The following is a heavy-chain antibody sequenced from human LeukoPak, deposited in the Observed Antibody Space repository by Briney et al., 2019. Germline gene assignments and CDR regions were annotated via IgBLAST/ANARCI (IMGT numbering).Heavy chain of an antibody. D-gene: IGHD6-19*01. J-gene: IGHJ5*02. Sequence: AAAVKVSCKPSGDSFSSYAISWVRQAPGQGLECMGQLFLIFGTANYAQKFQGRVTITTDESTSTAYMELSSLRSEDTAVYYCANIGPRAVAGTHNWFDPWGQGTLVTVSS. CDR2: LFLIFGTA. V-gene: IGHV1-69*05. CDR3: ANIGPRAVAGTHNWFDP. CDR1: GDSFSSYA.